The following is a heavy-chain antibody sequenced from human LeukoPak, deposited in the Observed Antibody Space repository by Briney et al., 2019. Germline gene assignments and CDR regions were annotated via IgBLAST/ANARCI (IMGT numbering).Heavy chain of an antibody. V-gene: IGHV3-11*01. CDR1: GFTFSDYY. CDR2: ISSSGSTI. Sequence: GGSLRLSCAASGFTFSDYYMSCIRQAPGKGLEWVSYISSSGSTIYYADSVKGRFTISRDNAKSSLYLQMNSLRAEDTAVYYCARGSSWFELFDYWGQGTLVTVSS. J-gene: IGHJ4*02. D-gene: IGHD6-13*01. CDR3: ARGSSWFELFDY.